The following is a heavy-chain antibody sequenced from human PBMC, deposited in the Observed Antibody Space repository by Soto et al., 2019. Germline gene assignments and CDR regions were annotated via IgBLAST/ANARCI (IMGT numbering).Heavy chain of an antibody. J-gene: IGHJ6*02. CDR3: ARDRDYDFWSGYYIGAYYYYYYGMDV. V-gene: IGHV1-18*04. CDR2: ISAYNGNT. CDR1: GYTFTSYG. D-gene: IGHD3-3*01. Sequence: VASVKVSCKASGYTFTSYGISWVRQAPGQGLEWMGWISAYNGNTNYAQKLQGRVTMTTDTSTSTAYMELRSLRSDDTAVYYCARDRDYDFWSGYYIGAYYYYYYGMDVWGQGTTVTVS.